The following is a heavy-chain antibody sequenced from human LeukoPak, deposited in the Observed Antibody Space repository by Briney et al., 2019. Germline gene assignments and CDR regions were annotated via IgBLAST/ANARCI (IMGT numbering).Heavy chain of an antibody. CDR3: ASSLLRVSTRDI. J-gene: IGHJ3*02. D-gene: IGHD3-22*01. V-gene: IGHV4-34*01. Sequence: SETLSLTCAVYGGSFSGYYWSWIRQPPGKGLEWIGEINHSGSTNYNPSLKSRVTISVDTSKNQFSLKLSSVTAADTAVYYCASSLLRVSTRDIRGQGTMVTVSS. CDR2: INHSGST. CDR1: GGSFSGYY.